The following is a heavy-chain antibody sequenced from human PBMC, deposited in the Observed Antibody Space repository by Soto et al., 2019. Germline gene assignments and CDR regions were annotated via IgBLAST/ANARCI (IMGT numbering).Heavy chain of an antibody. CDR2: ITYTGGST. Sequence: PGGSLRLSCAASGFTFSSLAMSWVRQASGKGLEWVSTITYTGGSTYYADSVKGRFTISRDNSKNTLYLQMNSLRAEDTAVYYCARETERMGIAVAGTPWFDPWGQGTLVTVSS. V-gene: IGHV3-23*01. CDR3: ARETERMGIAVAGTPWFDP. D-gene: IGHD6-19*01. J-gene: IGHJ5*02. CDR1: GFTFSSLA.